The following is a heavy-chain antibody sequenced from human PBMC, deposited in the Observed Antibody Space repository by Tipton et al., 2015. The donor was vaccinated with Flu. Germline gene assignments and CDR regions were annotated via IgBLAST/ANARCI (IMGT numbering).Heavy chain of an antibody. V-gene: IGHV4-30-4*01. J-gene: IGHJ3*02. CDR3: ARDGLNLVEASYGGAFDI. Sequence: TLSLTCTVSGGSISSGDYYWSWIRQPPGKGLEWIGYIYYSGSTYYNPSLKSRVTISVDTSKNQFSLKLSSVTAADTAVYYCARDGLNLVEASYGGAFDIWGQGTMVTVSS. CDR2: IYYSGST. CDR1: GGSISSGDYY. D-gene: IGHD1-26*01.